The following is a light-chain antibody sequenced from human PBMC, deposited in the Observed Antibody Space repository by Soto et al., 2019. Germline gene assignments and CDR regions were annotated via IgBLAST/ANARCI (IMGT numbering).Light chain of an antibody. CDR2: LGS. Sequence: DIVMTQCPLSLPVAPGEPASISCRSSQSLLHSNGYNYLDWYLQKPGQSPQLLIYLGSDRASGVPDRFSGSGSGTDFTLKISRVEAEDVGVYYCMQSLQTPWTFGQGTKADVK. J-gene: IGKJ1*01. CDR1: QSLLHSNGYNY. V-gene: IGKV2-28*01. CDR3: MQSLQTPWT.